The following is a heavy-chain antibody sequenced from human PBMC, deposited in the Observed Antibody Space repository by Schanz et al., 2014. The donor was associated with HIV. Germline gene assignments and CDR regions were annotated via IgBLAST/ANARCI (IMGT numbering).Heavy chain of an antibody. D-gene: IGHD1-20*01. CDR2: ISYDRRNK. Sequence: VQLLESGGGLVQPGGSLRVSCAASGFTFSSYGMHWVRQAPGKGLEWVAVISYDRRNKYYADSVKGRFTISRDNSKNTLFLQMNSLRAEDTAMYYCAKDQGDVTGTPFDYWGQGTLVTVSS. CDR3: AKDQGDVTGTPFDY. CDR1: GFTFSSYG. V-gene: IGHV3-30*18. J-gene: IGHJ4*02.